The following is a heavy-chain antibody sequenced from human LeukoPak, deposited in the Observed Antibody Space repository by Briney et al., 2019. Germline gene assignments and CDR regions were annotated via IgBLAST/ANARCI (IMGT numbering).Heavy chain of an antibody. D-gene: IGHD1-20*01. V-gene: IGHV4-4*07. Sequence: SETLSLTCTVSGGSISSYYWSWIRQPAGKGLEWIGRIYTSGNTKYNPSLKSRVTMSVDTSKNQFSLRLSSVTAADTALYYCARDLIAGTTSNPEYYLDYWGQGTLVTVSS. CDR2: IYTSGNT. CDR1: GGSISSYY. CDR3: ARDLIAGTTSNPEYYLDY. J-gene: IGHJ4*02.